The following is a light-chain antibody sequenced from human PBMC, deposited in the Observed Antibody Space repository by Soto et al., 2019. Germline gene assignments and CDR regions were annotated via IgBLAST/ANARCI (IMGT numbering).Light chain of an antibody. V-gene: IGLV2-14*03. CDR1: SSDIGNYDF. J-gene: IGLJ1*01. Sequence: QSALTQPASVSGSPGQSITISCTGTSSDIGNYDFVSWYQQVPGTAPKAMIYGNRNRPSGVPDRFSGSKSGTSASLAITGLQAEDEADYYCQSYDSSLSGSYVFGTGTKLTVL. CDR2: GNR. CDR3: QSYDSSLSGSYV.